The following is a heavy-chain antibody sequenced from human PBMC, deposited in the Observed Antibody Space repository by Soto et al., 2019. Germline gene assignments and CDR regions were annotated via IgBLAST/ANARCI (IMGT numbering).Heavy chain of an antibody. CDR1: GYDFSTSW. V-gene: IGHV5-51*01. CDR3: ARLPRDCNYTSCYFADS. J-gene: IGHJ4*02. Sequence: AHLEQSGSEVKKSGESLRISCKGVGYDFSTSWFGWVRQMSGKGLEWMGIMYPGDSDTRINPSFKGRVTLSVDPSVSTAYLQWDTLQASDTAIYYCARLPRDCNYTSCYFADSWGQGTQVTVSS. CDR2: MYPGDSDT. D-gene: IGHD2-21*01.